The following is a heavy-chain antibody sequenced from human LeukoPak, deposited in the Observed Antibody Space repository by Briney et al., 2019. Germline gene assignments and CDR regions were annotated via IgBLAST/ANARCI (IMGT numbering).Heavy chain of an antibody. CDR1: GGSISSSNW. CDR3: ARDVGAALVTGDY. Sequence: SETLSLTCAVSGGSISSSNWWSWVRPPPGKGLEWIGEIYHSGSTNYNPSLKSRVTISVDKSKNQFSLKLSSVTAADTAVYYCARDVGAALVTGDYWGQGTLVTVSA. D-gene: IGHD5-18*01. V-gene: IGHV4-4*02. J-gene: IGHJ4*02. CDR2: IYHSGST.